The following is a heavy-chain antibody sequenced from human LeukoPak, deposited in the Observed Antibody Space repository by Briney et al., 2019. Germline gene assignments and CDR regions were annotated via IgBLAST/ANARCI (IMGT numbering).Heavy chain of an antibody. D-gene: IGHD4-17*01. CDR1: GGSISSSSYY. J-gene: IGHJ3*02. CDR2: IYYSGST. Sequence: PSETLSLTCTVSGGSISSSSYYWGWIRQPPGKGLEWIGSIYYSGSTNYNPSLKSRVTISVDTSKNQFSLKLSSVTAADTAVYYCARGLREVGYAFDIWGQGTMVTVSS. CDR3: ARGLREVGYAFDI. V-gene: IGHV4-39*07.